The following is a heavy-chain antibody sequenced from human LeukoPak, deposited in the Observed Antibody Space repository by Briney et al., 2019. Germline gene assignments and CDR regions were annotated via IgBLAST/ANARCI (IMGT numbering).Heavy chain of an antibody. CDR3: ARGRGRHIDY. D-gene: IGHD3-10*01. J-gene: IGHJ4*02. Sequence: SETLSLTCAVYGGSFSGYYWSWIRQPPGKGLEWIGEINHSGSTNYNPSLKSRVTISVDPSKNQFSLKLSSVTAADTAVYYCARGRGRHIDYWGQGTLVTVSS. CDR2: INHSGST. CDR1: GGSFSGYY. V-gene: IGHV4-34*01.